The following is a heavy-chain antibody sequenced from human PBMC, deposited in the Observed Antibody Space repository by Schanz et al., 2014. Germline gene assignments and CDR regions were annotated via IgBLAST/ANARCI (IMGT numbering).Heavy chain of an antibody. CDR3: ARTTNPFNFDSWPYLDY. CDR1: GFTVSSTY. CDR2: IYGGST. Sequence: VHLVESGGGVVQPGGSLRLSCAASGFTVSSTYMSWVRQAPGKGLEWVSFIYGGSTYYTDSVKGRFTISRDNSKNTLYLQMNSLRAEDTAVYYCARTTNPFNFDSWPYLDYWGQGTLVTVSS. V-gene: IGHV3-66*01. D-gene: IGHD3-9*01. J-gene: IGHJ4*02.